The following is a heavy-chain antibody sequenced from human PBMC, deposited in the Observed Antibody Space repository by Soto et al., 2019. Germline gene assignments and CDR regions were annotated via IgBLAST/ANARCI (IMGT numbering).Heavy chain of an antibody. CDR2: MNPNSGNT. D-gene: IGHD6-19*01. J-gene: IGHJ4*02. V-gene: IGHV1-8*01. Sequence: QVQLVQSGAEVKKPGASVKVSCKASGYTFTSYDINWERQATGQGLEWMGWMNPNSGNTGYAQKFQGRVTMTRNTSINTAYMELSSLRSEDTAVYYCARVNEWLGALEYWGQGTLVTVSS. CDR1: GYTFTSYD. CDR3: ARVNEWLGALEY.